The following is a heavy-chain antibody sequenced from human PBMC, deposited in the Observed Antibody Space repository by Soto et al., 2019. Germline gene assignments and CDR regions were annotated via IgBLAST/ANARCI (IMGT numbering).Heavy chain of an antibody. CDR3: ARGTMIVANNWFDP. J-gene: IGHJ5*02. CDR1: GGSISSSNW. CDR2: IYHSGST. Sequence: QVQLQESGPGLVKPSGTLSLTCAVSGGSISSSNWWSWVRQPPGKGLEWIGEIYHSGSTNYNPSLTSRVTISVDKSKNQFPLKLSSVTAADTAVYYCARGTMIVANNWFDPWGQGTLVTVSS. D-gene: IGHD3-22*01. V-gene: IGHV4-4*02.